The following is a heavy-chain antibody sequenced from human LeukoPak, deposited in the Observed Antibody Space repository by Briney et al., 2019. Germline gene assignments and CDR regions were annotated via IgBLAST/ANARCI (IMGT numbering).Heavy chain of an antibody. Sequence: SETLSLTCTVSDDSISDYYRGWIRQPPGKGLEWIGYFYNSGRSTYNPSLKSRVTISVDTSKNQFSLKLSSVTAADTAVYYCALGILTGYYSQGYDAFDIWGQGTMVTVSS. V-gene: IGHV4-59*12. CDR2: FYNSGRS. CDR3: ALGILTGYYSQGYDAFDI. J-gene: IGHJ3*02. CDR1: DDSISDYY. D-gene: IGHD3-9*01.